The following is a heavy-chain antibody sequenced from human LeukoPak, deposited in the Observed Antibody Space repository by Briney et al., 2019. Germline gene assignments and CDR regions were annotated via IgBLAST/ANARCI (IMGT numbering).Heavy chain of an antibody. D-gene: IGHD6-13*01. Sequence: GESLQISCQGSGYSFTNYWIGWVRQMPGKGLEWMGIIYPGDSDTRYSPSFQGQVTISADKSISTAYLQWSSLKAWDTAMYYCARPAGSSSWHFFDYWGQGTLVTVSS. CDR2: IYPGDSDT. V-gene: IGHV5-51*01. CDR3: ARPAGSSSWHFFDY. J-gene: IGHJ4*02. CDR1: GYSFTNYW.